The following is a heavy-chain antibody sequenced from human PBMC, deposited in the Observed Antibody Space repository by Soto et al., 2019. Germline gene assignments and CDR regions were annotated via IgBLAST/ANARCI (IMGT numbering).Heavy chain of an antibody. D-gene: IGHD4-4*01. CDR3: ARGSYTTITLRY. V-gene: IGHV1-2*02. CDR1: GYPFTGFY. Sequence: QVQLVQSGAEVKKPGASVKVSCKASGYPFTGFYIHWLRQAPGQGPEWLGWINTNSGVSRLAQRFQDRVTVTRDTSFSTAYMELTRLTSDDAAVYYCARGSYTTITLRYWGQGTLVTVSS. CDR2: INTNSGVS. J-gene: IGHJ4*02.